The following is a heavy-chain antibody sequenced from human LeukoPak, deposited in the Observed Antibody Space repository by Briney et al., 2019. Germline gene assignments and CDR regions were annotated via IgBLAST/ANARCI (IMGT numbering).Heavy chain of an antibody. Sequence: ASETLSLTCAVYGGSFSGYYWSWIRQPPGKGLEWIGEINHSGSTNYNPSLKSRVTISVDTSKNQFSLKLSSVTAADTAVYYCARVAAAAGSDIAFNWFDPWGQGTLVTVSS. V-gene: IGHV4-34*01. CDR3: ARVAAAAGSDIAFNWFDP. CDR1: GGSFSGYY. J-gene: IGHJ5*02. CDR2: INHSGST. D-gene: IGHD6-13*01.